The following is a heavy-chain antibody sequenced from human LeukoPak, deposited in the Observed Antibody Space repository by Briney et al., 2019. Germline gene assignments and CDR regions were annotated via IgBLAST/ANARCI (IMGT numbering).Heavy chain of an antibody. V-gene: IGHV3-30*02. CDR1: GFTFSTYG. Sequence: QAGGSLRLSCAASGFTFSTYGMHWVRQAPGKGLEWVAFIRSDGSTKYFADSVKGRFTISRDNSENTLYLQMNSLRAEDTAVYYCAKDQLLGGSYTFDYWGQGTLVTVSS. J-gene: IGHJ4*02. CDR3: AKDQLLGGSYTFDY. D-gene: IGHD1-26*01. CDR2: IRSDGSTK.